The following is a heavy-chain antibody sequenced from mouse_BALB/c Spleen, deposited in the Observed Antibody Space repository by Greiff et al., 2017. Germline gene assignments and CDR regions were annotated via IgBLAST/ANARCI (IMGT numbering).Heavy chain of an antibody. V-gene: IGHV3-2*02. CDR3: ARWDDYDAWFAY. CDR1: GYSITSDYA. J-gene: IGHJ3*01. Sequence: EVKLLESGPGLVKPSQSLSLTCTVTGYSITSDYAWNWIRQFPGNKLEWMGYISYSGSTSYNPSLKSRISITRDTSKNQFFLQLNSVTTEDTATYYCARWDDYDAWFAYWGQGTLVTVSA. CDR2: ISYSGST. D-gene: IGHD2-4*01.